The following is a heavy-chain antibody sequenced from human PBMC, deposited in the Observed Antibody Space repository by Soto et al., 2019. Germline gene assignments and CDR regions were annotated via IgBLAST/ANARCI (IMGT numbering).Heavy chain of an antibody. V-gene: IGHV3-48*01. Sequence: GGSLRLSCAASGFTFNNFGMNWVRQAPGKGLEWVSYISSSSSTIYYADSVKGRFTISRDNAKNSLYLQMSSLRAEDTAVYYCARGYSSGWYSWFDPWGQGTPVTVSS. D-gene: IGHD6-19*01. CDR3: ARGYSSGWYSWFDP. CDR1: GFTFNNFG. CDR2: ISSSSSTI. J-gene: IGHJ5*02.